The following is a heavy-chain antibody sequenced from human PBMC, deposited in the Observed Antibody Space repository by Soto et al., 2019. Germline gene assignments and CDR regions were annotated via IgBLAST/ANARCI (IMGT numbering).Heavy chain of an antibody. Sequence: PGGSLGLSCAASGFTFSDYYMSWIRQAPGKGLEWVSSISSNRSSTNYADSVKGRFTISRDNSKNTLYLQMSSLRAEDTAVYYCVLVWFGELYREDHYGMDVWGQGTTVTVSS. CDR2: ISSNRSST. CDR1: GFTFSDYY. V-gene: IGHV3-64D*06. D-gene: IGHD3-10*01. J-gene: IGHJ6*02. CDR3: VLVWFGELYREDHYGMDV.